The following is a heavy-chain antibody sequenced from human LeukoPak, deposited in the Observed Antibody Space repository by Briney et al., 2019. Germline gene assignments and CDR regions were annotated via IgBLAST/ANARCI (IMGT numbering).Heavy chain of an antibody. V-gene: IGHV3-30-3*01. CDR2: ISYDGSNK. CDR1: GSTFSSYA. Sequence: PGRSLRLSCAASGSTFSSYAMHWVRQAPGKGLEWVAVISYDGSNKYYADSVKGRFTISRDNSKNTLYLQMNSLRAEDTAVYYCARAGQLWLITFDYWGQGTLVTVSS. D-gene: IGHD5-18*01. J-gene: IGHJ4*02. CDR3: ARAGQLWLITFDY.